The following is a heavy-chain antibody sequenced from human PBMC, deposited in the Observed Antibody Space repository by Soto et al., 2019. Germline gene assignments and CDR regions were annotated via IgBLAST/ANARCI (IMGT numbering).Heavy chain of an antibody. CDR2: ISWDGGTT. CDR1: GFTFDDYA. V-gene: IGHV3-43*01. D-gene: IGHD6-13*01. CDR3: ETQVRGIAGAKFDS. J-gene: IGHJ4*02. Sequence: GGSLRLSCTASGFTFDDYAMHWVRQAPGKGLEWVSVISWDGGTTYYAASVRGRFTNSRDNNKNSLYLQMNSLRTEDTELYYCETQVRGIAGAKFDSWGQGTLVTVSS.